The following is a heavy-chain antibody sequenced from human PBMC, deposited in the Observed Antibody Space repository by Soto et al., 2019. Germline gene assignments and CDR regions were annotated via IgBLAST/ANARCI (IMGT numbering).Heavy chain of an antibody. CDR1: GASIRNYY. Sequence: SETLSLSCTVSGASIRNYYWSWIRQPAGRGLEWIGRFYTSGSPNYNPSLKSRVTMSVDTSKNQFSLKLNYVTAADTAVYFCARDSAGCTGGICYADNYFGMDVWGQGTTVTVS. CDR3: ARDSAGCTGGICYADNYFGMDV. V-gene: IGHV4-4*07. J-gene: IGHJ6*02. CDR2: FYTSGSP. D-gene: IGHD2-2*01.